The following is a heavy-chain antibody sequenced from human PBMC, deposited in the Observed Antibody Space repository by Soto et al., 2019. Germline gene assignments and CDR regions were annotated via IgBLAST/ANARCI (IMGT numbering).Heavy chain of an antibody. CDR2: IDPSDSQT. J-gene: IGHJ4*02. D-gene: IGHD3-22*01. CDR1: EYSFAGYW. V-gene: IGHV5-10-1*01. Sequence: GESPKISCKGSEYSFAGYWITWVRQKPGKGLEWMGRIDPSDSQTYYSPSFRGHVTISATKSITTVFLQWSSLRASDTAMYYCARQIYDSDTGPNFQYYFDSWGQGTPVTVSS. CDR3: ARQIYDSDTGPNFQYYFDS.